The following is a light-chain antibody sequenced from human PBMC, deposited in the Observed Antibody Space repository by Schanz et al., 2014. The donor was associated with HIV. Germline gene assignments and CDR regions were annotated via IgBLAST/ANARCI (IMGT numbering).Light chain of an antibody. CDR2: EVS. CDR3: CSYAGSSAWV. Sequence: QSALTQPPSASGSPGQSVTISCTGTSSDVGGYNYVSWYQQHPGKAPKIMIYEVSKRPSGVPDRFSGSKSDNTASLTISGLQAEDEADYYCCSYAGSSAWVFGGGTKLTVL. J-gene: IGLJ3*02. CDR1: SSDVGGYNY. V-gene: IGLV2-8*01.